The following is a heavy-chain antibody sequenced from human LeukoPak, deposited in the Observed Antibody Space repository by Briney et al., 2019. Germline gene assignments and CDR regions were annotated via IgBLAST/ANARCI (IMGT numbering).Heavy chain of an antibody. CDR1: GFTLSDYY. J-gene: IGHJ4*02. D-gene: IGHD3-22*01. Sequence: GGSLRLSCVASGFTLSDYYMSWVRQAPGKGLEWVSAISGSGGSTYYADSVKGRFTISRDNSKNTLYLQMNSLRAEDTAVYYCAKIAGDDRSGYYSSFDYWGQGTLVTVSS. V-gene: IGHV3-23*01. CDR2: ISGSGGST. CDR3: AKIAGDDRSGYYSSFDY.